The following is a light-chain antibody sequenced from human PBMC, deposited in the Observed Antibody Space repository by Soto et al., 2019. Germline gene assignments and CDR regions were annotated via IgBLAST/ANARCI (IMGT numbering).Light chain of an antibody. J-gene: IGLJ2*01. CDR1: SSDVGDYNY. CDR3: ASYTDSTIVV. Sequence: QSALTQPASVSGSPGQSITISCTGTSSDVGDYNYVSWYQQHPGKAPKLMIYDVSHRPSGVSSRFSGSKSGNTASLTISGLHAEDEADYYCASYTDSTIVVFGGGTKLTVL. CDR2: DVS. V-gene: IGLV2-14*01.